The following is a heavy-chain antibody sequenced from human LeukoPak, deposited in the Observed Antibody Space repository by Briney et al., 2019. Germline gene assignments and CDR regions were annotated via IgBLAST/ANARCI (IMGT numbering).Heavy chain of an antibody. CDR2: INQSGST. Sequence: PSETLSLTRAVYGGSFSGYYWSWIRQPPGKGREWIGEINQSGSTNYNPPLKSRVSTSVDTSKNQFSLKLSSVTAADTAVYYCARVLDGGSYPNFDYWGQGTLVTVSS. D-gene: IGHD1-26*01. J-gene: IGHJ4*02. CDR3: ARVLDGGSYPNFDY. CDR1: GGSFSGYY. V-gene: IGHV4-34*01.